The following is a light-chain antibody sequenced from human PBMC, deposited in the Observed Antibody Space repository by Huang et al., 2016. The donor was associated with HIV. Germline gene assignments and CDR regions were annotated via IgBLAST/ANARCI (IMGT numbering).Light chain of an antibody. CDR3: QQYDNWPLT. J-gene: IGKJ5*01. CDR2: GAS. CDR1: HSVSSN. Sequence: ESVMTQSPATLSVAPGERVTLSCRASHSVSSNLAWYQQKPGQAPRLLIHGASTRATGIPARFSGSGSGTEFTLAISSLQSEDSGVYFCQQYDNWPLTFGQGTRLEIK. V-gene: IGKV3-15*01.